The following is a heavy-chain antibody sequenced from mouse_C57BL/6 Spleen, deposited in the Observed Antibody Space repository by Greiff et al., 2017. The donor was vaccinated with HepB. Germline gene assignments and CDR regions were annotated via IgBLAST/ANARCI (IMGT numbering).Heavy chain of an antibody. Sequence: EVQLQESGAELVKPGASVKLSCTASGFNFKDYYMHWVKQRTEQGLEWIGRIDPEDGETKYAPKFQGKATITADTASNTSYLQLSSLTSEDTAVYYCARSNYGSSHDFDYWGQGTTLTVSS. D-gene: IGHD1-1*01. CDR1: GFNFKDYY. CDR2: IDPEDGET. CDR3: ARSNYGSSHDFDY. V-gene: IGHV14-2*01. J-gene: IGHJ2*01.